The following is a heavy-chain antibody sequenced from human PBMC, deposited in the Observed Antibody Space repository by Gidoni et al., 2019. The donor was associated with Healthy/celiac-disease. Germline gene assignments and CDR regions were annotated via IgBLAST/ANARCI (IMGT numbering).Heavy chain of an antibody. V-gene: IGHV3-30*18. CDR1: GFTFSSYG. D-gene: IGHD6-6*01. CDR2: ISYDGSNK. Sequence: QVQLVESGGGVVQPGRSLRLSCAASGFTFSSYGMHWVRQAPGKGLGWVAVISYDGSNKYYADSVKGRFTISRDNSKNTLYLQMNSLRAEDTAVYYCAKEYSSSEIPFDYWGQGTLVTVSS. J-gene: IGHJ4*02. CDR3: AKEYSSSEIPFDY.